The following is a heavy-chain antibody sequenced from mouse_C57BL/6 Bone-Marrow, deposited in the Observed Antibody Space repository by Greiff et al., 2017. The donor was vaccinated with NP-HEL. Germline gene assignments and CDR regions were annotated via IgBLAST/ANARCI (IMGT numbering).Heavy chain of an antibody. D-gene: IGHD2-4*01. Sequence: EVKVVESGGGLVQPGGSLSLSCAASGFTFTDYYMSWVRQPPGKALEWLAFIRNKANGYTTEYSASVKGRFTISRDKSQSILYLEMNALRAEDSATYYCARSIYYDYADDPFYAMDYWGQGTSVTVSS. CDR3: ARSIYYDYADDPFYAMDY. V-gene: IGHV7-3*01. CDR2: IRNKANGYTT. CDR1: GFTFTDYY. J-gene: IGHJ4*01.